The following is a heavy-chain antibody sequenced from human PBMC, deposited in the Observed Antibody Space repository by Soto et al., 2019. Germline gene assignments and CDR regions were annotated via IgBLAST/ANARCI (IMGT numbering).Heavy chain of an antibody. J-gene: IGHJ4*02. Sequence: QVQLVQSGAEVKKPGSSVKVSCKASGGTFSSYAISWVRQAPGQGLEWMGGIIPIFGTANYAQKFQGRVTLTPAESTRAAYMELSSLRFEYTAVYYCARVDCYDSSGYSGCCWVQGTLGTVSS. D-gene: IGHD3-22*01. CDR1: GGTFSSYA. V-gene: IGHV1-69*05. CDR3: ARVDCYDSSGYSGCC. CDR2: IIPIFGTA.